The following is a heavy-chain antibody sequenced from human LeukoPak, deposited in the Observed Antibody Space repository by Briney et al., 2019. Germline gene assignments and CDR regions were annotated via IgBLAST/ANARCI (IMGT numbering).Heavy chain of an antibody. Sequence: PSETLSLTCTVSGGSISSYYWSWIRQPPGKGLEWIGYIYYSGSTNYNPSLKSRVTISVDTSKNQFSLKLSSVTAADTAVYYCARPNTWGVPNAFDIWGQGTMVTVSS. J-gene: IGHJ3*02. CDR2: IYYSGST. CDR1: GGSISSYY. CDR3: ARPNTWGVPNAFDI. D-gene: IGHD3-10*01. V-gene: IGHV4-59*08.